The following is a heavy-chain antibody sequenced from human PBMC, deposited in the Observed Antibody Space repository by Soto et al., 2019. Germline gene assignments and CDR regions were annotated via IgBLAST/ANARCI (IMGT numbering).Heavy chain of an antibody. CDR3: AREAIVVSNWFDP. Sequence: SETLSLTCTVSGGSVSGGSYYWNWIRQPPGKGLEWIGYIYFSGRTNYNPSLKSRVTISIDTSKNQFSLKLSSVTAADTAVYYCAREAIVVSNWFDPWGQGTLVTVSS. V-gene: IGHV4-61*01. CDR1: GGSVSGGSYY. CDR2: IYFSGRT. J-gene: IGHJ5*02. D-gene: IGHD3-22*01.